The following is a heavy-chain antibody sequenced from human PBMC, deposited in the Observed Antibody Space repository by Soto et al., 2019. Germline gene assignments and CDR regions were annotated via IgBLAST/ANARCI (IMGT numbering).Heavy chain of an antibody. Sequence: QVQLVQSGAEMKKPGASVRVSCKASGYTFSAYNVHWVRQAPGQGPQWVGWINLNTGVTNYGPELQDRVTMTRDTXVRTASMEMNILCSVCTDILYFAFSEILVVGDSDA. D-gene: IGHD2-21*02. CDR2: INLNTGVT. CDR1: GYTFSAYN. CDR3: AFSEILVVGDSDA. V-gene: IGHV1-2*02. J-gene: IGHJ3*01.